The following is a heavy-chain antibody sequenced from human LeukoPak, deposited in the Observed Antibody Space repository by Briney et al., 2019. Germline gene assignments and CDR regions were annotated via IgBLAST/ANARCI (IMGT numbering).Heavy chain of an antibody. CDR1: GGSISSSSYY. J-gene: IGHJ4*02. V-gene: IGHV4-39*07. CDR3: ARVGMGAAANFDY. D-gene: IGHD6-13*01. CDR2: IYYSGST. Sequence: SETLSLTCTVSGGSISSSSYYWGWIRQPPGKGLEWIGSIYYSGSTYYNPSLKSRVTISVDTSKNQFSLKLSSVTAADTAVYYCARVGMGAAANFDYWGQGTLVTVSS.